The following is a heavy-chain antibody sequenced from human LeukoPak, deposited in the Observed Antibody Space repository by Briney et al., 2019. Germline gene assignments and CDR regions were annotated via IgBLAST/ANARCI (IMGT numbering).Heavy chain of an antibody. J-gene: IGHJ4*02. CDR3: ARDGPYCSGGSCYSFPDY. D-gene: IGHD2-15*01. CDR1: GGSISSYY. Sequence: KSSETLSLTCTVSGGSISSYYWSWIRQPAGKGLEWIGRIYTSGSTNYNPSLKSRVTMSVDTSKNQFSLKLSSETAADTAVYYCARDGPYCSGGSCYSFPDYWGQGTLVTVSS. CDR2: IYTSGST. V-gene: IGHV4-4*07.